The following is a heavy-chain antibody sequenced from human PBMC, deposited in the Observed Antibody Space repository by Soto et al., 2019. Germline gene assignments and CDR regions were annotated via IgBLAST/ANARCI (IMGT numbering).Heavy chain of an antibody. Sequence: PGGSLRLSCAASGFTFSSYSMNWVRQAPGKGLEWVSSISSSSSYIYYADSVKGRFTISRDNAKNSLYLQMNSLRAEDTAVYYCARDLWYCTNGVCLIYYYYCGMDVWGQGTTVTVSS. CDR3: ARDLWYCTNGVCLIYYYYCGMDV. J-gene: IGHJ6*02. CDR1: GFTFSSYS. D-gene: IGHD2-8*01. V-gene: IGHV3-21*01. CDR2: ISSSSSYI.